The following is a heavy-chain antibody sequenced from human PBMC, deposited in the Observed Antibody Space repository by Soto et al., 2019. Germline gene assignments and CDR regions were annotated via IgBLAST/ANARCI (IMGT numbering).Heavy chain of an antibody. J-gene: IGHJ6*02. Sequence: SETLSLTCTVSGGSISSYYWSWIRQPPGKGLEWIGYIYYSVSTNYNPSLKSRVTISVDTSKNQFSLKLSSVTAADTAVYYCARVLLTTKHSYYYYGMDVWGPGTRVTVSS. CDR2: IYYSVST. D-gene: IGHD4-4*01. CDR1: GGSISSYY. V-gene: IGHV4-59*01. CDR3: ARVLLTTKHSYYYYGMDV.